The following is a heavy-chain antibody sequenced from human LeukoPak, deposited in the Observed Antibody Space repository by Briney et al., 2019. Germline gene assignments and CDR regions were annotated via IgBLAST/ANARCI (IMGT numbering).Heavy chain of an antibody. Sequence: SETLSLTCTVSGGSISSSSYYWGWFRQPPGKGREWIGSIYYSGSTYYNPSLKSRVTISVDTSKNQFSLKLSSVTAADTAVYYCARDFGGVDYWGQGTLVTVSS. J-gene: IGHJ4*02. CDR2: IYYSGST. CDR1: GGSISSSSYY. D-gene: IGHD3-16*01. V-gene: IGHV4-39*07. CDR3: ARDFGGVDY.